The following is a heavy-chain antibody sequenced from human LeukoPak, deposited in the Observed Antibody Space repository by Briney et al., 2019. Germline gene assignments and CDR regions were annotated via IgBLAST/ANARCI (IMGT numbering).Heavy chain of an antibody. CDR1: GFTFSSYA. J-gene: IGHJ4*02. CDR2: ISGSGGST. Sequence: GGSLRLSCAASGFTFSSYAMSWVRQAPGKGLEWVSAISGSGGSTYYADSVKGRFTISRDNSKNTLYLQMNSLRAEDTAVYYCARDMYSSGCADYWGQGTLVTVSS. D-gene: IGHD6-19*01. V-gene: IGHV3-23*01. CDR3: ARDMYSSGCADY.